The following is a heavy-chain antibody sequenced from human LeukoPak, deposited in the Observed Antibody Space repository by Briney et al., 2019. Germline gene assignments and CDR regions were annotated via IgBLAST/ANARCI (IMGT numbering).Heavy chain of an antibody. CDR2: IWYDGSNK. J-gene: IGHJ5*02. V-gene: IGHV3-33*06. D-gene: IGHD5-24*01. CDR1: GFTYSSYG. Sequence: GGSLRLSCAASGFTYSSYGMHWVRQAPGKGLEWVAVIWYDGSNKYYAGSVKGRFTISRDNSKNTLYLQMNSLRAEDTAVYYCAKDPVEMATTYNWFDPWGQGALVTVSS. CDR3: AKDPVEMATTYNWFDP.